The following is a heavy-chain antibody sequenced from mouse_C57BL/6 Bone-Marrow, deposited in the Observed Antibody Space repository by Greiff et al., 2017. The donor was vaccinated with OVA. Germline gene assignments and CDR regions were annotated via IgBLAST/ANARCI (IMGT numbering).Heavy chain of an antibody. V-gene: IGHV5-9*01. CDR3: ARDGYYPYYFDY. CDR1: GFTFTSYT. Sequence: EVQVVEPGGGLVKPGASLKLSCAASGFTFTSYTMPWVRQTPGQRLEWVATISGGGGNTYYPDSVKGQVTISTDNAKNTLYLQMSSLRSEDTALYYCARDGYYPYYFDYWGQGTTLTVSS. D-gene: IGHD2-3*01. J-gene: IGHJ2*01. CDR2: ISGGGGNT.